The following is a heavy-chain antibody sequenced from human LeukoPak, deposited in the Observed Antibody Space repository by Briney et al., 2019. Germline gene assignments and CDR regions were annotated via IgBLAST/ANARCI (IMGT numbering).Heavy chain of an antibody. V-gene: IGHV4-59*01. D-gene: IGHD2-2*01. CDR2: IYYSGST. CDR3: ARERYCSSTSCYPRDNWFDP. CDR1: GGSISSYY. Sequence: PSETLSLTCTVSGGSISSYYWSWIRQPPGKGLEWIGYIYYSGSTNYNPSLKSRVTISVDTSRNQFSLKLSSVTAADTAVYYCARERYCSSTSCYPRDNWFDPWGQGTPVTVSS. J-gene: IGHJ5*02.